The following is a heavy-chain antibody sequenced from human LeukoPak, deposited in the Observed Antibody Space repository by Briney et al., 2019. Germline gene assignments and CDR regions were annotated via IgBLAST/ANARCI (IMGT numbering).Heavy chain of an antibody. D-gene: IGHD1-1*01. CDR3: VRARWTDVAI. J-gene: IGHJ4*02. CDR2: INLDGGRK. V-gene: IGHV3-7*01. CDR1: LFTFTVYW. Sequence: PRGSLRLSCAAPLFTFTVYWISTVPHAPGKGRECGANINLDGGRKDYVDSVKGRFAITRDNAKNSLSLQMNSLRAEDTAVYYCVRARWTDVAIWGQGTLVTVPS.